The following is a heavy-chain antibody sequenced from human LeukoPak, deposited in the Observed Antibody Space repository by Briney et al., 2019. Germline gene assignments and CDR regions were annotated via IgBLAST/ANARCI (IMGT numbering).Heavy chain of an antibody. V-gene: IGHV3-21*01. CDR1: GFTFSSYA. CDR2: ISSSSSYI. Sequence: GGSLRLSCAASGFTFSSYAMSWVRQAPGKGLEWVSSISSSSSYIYYADSVKGRFTISRDNAKNSLYLQMNSLRAEDTAVYYCARVGFGELLPIDYWGQGTLVTVSS. J-gene: IGHJ4*02. CDR3: ARVGFGELLPIDY. D-gene: IGHD3-10*01.